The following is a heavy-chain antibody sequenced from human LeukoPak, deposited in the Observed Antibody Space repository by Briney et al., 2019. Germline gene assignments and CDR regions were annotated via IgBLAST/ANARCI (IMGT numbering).Heavy chain of an antibody. CDR2: MKSKPEGGTT. CDR1: GFTFVNAS. Sequence: PGGSLRLSCLTSGFTFVNASMSWVRQAQGKGLEWVGLMKSKPEGGTTFYAAPVRGRFTISRDDSRNTLYLQMTSLTIGDTGVYYCTTGNPWGQGTLVTVSS. V-gene: IGHV3-15*01. CDR3: TTGNP. J-gene: IGHJ5*02.